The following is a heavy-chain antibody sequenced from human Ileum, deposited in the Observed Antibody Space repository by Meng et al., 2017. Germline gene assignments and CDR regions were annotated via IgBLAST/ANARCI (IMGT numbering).Heavy chain of an antibody. CDR1: GYTFTTYK. CDR3: ASDEID. J-gene: IGHJ4*02. CDR2: INTGGGDT. D-gene: IGHD2-21*01. V-gene: IGHV1-3*04. Sequence: QRVQSGAAVNNPGHSVRISCKSAGYTFTTYKMKWVRQARGRVLEWMAWINTGGGDTKFSQKFQGRVPLTGDISTFTAYMDLTRLTSDDTAVYYCASDEIDWGQGTLVTVSS.